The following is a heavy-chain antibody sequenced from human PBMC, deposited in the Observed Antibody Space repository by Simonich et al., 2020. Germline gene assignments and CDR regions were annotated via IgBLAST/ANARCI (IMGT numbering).Heavy chain of an antibody. D-gene: IGHD6-6*01. Sequence: EVQLVQSGAEVKKPGATVKISCKVSGYTFTDYYMHWVQQAPGKGLEGLGLVDPENGEKKYAGKFQGRVTITADTSTDTAYMELSSLRSEDTAVYYCATGFEYSSSSWAFDIWGQGTMVTVSS. CDR2: VDPENGEK. CDR1: GYTFTDYY. V-gene: IGHV1-69-2*01. J-gene: IGHJ3*02. CDR3: ATGFEYSSSSWAFDI.